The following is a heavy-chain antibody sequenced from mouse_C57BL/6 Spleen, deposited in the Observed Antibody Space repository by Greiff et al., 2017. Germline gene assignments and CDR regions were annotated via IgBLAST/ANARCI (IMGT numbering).Heavy chain of an antibody. Sequence: VQLQQPGAELVKPGASVKLSCKASGYTFTSYWMQWVKQRPGQGLEWIGEIDPSDSYTNYNQKFKGKATLTVDTSSSTAYMQLSSLTSEDSAVYYCARRAVVDMDYWGQGTSVTVSS. CDR3: ARRAVVDMDY. D-gene: IGHD1-1*01. CDR2: IDPSDSYT. CDR1: GYTFTSYW. J-gene: IGHJ4*01. V-gene: IGHV1-50*01.